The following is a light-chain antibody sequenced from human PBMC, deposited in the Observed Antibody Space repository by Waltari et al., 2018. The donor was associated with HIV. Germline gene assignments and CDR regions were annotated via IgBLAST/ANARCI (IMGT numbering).Light chain of an antibody. V-gene: IGKV1-5*03. Sequence: DIQMTQSPSTVSASVGDTVTITCRASHSIGRWLAWYQQKPGEAPKLLIYETSTLEIGVPSIFSGSGSGTEFTLTVSRLQPEDFATYYWQQYNRHSRTFGQGTKVEIK. CDR3: QQYNRHSRT. CDR1: HSIGRW. J-gene: IGKJ1*01. CDR2: ETS.